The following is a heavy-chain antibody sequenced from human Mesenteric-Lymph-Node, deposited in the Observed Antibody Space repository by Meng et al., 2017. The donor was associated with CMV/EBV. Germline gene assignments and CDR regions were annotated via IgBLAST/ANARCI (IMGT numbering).Heavy chain of an antibody. V-gene: IGHV3-7*01. CDR2: IKYDGSEK. Sequence: GESLKISCAASEFTFSSYWMSWVRQAPGKGLEWVANIKYDGSEKYYVDSVKGRFTISRDDAKNSLYLQMNNLRVEDSAMYYCARDNHDFWTGHYGMDVWGQGTTVTVSS. D-gene: IGHD3/OR15-3a*01. J-gene: IGHJ6*02. CDR3: ARDNHDFWTGHYGMDV. CDR1: EFTFSSYW.